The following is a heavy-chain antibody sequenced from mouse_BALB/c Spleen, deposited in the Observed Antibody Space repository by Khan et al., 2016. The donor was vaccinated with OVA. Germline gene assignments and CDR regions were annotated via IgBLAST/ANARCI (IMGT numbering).Heavy chain of an antibody. J-gene: IGHJ3*01. CDR2: IDPFSGAT. CDR3: TRHGYVAWFTY. CDR1: GYSFTSYY. Sequence: VQLQQSGPELMKPGASVKISCKASGYSFTSYYIHWMIESHGTSLEWIGYIDPFSGATTYNQNFKGKATLTVDKYSNTAYIHLRNLTSEDSAVYYCTRHGYVAWFTYWGQGTLVTVSA. V-gene: IGHV1S135*01. D-gene: IGHD2-2*01.